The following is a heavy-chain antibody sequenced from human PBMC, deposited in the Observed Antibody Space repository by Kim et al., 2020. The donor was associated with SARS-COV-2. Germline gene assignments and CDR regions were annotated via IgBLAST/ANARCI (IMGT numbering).Heavy chain of an antibody. J-gene: IGHJ4*02. CDR1: GFTFSHYA. D-gene: IGHD3-10*01. V-gene: IGHV3-23*01. CDR2: ISGSSGTT. CDR3: AKDVGEGRIYFDH. Sequence: GGSLRLSCAASGFTFSHYAMTWVRQAQGKGLEWVSSISGSSGTTYHADSVKGRFTISSDNSKNILFLQMNNLRDDDTAIYYCAKDVGEGRIYFDHWGQGT.